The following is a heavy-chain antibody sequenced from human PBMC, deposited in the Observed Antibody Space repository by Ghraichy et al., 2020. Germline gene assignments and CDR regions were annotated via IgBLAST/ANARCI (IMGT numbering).Heavy chain of an antibody. D-gene: IGHD3-22*01. CDR3: ASMSSGYYYYFDY. Sequence: SQTLSLTCTVSGGSISSYYWSWIRQPPGKGLEWIGYIYYSGSTNYNPSLKSRVTISVDTSKNQFSLKLSSVTAADTAVYYFASMSSGYYYYFDYWGQGTLFTVSS. CDR2: IYYSGST. CDR1: GGSISSYY. V-gene: IGHV4-59*08. J-gene: IGHJ4*02.